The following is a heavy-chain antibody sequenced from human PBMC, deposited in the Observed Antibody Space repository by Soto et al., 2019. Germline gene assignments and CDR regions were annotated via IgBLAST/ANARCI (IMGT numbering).Heavy chain of an antibody. D-gene: IGHD4-17*01. CDR2: IYYSGST. J-gene: IGHJ4*02. CDR1: GGSISSYY. Sequence: PSETLSLTCTVSGGSISSYYWSWIRQPPGKGLEWIGYIYYSGSTNYNPSLKSRVTISVDTSKNQFSLKLSSVTAADTAVYYCASHPDYGDYLFDFWGPGILVTVFS. V-gene: IGHV4-59*01. CDR3: ASHPDYGDYLFDF.